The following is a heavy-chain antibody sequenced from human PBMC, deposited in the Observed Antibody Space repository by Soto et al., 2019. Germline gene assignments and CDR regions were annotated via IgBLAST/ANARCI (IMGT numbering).Heavy chain of an antibody. J-gene: IGHJ4*02. Sequence: QVHLVQSGAEVKKPGASVKVSCKASGYTFTSYGITWVRQAPGQGLEWMGWISAHNGNTDYAQKLQGRVIVTRDTSTSTAYMEPRRLISDDTAVYYCARGRYGDYWGQGALVTVSS. D-gene: IGHD1-1*01. CDR2: ISAHNGNT. V-gene: IGHV1-18*01. CDR3: ARGRYGDY. CDR1: GYTFTSYG.